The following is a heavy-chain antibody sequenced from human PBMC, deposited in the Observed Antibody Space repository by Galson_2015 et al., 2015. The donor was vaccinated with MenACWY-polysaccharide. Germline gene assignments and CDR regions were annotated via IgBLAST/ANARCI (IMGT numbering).Heavy chain of an antibody. CDR2: INPSSGST. Sequence: SVKVSCKASGYTSTRFYMHWVRQAPGQGLEWMGIINPSSGSTSYAQKFQGRVTMTRDTSTNTVYMELSSLKSEDAAVYYCARGAYSTGRRIDYWGQGTLVTVSS. D-gene: IGHD2-8*02. J-gene: IGHJ4*02. CDR3: ARGAYSTGRRIDY. V-gene: IGHV1-46*01. CDR1: GYTSTRFY.